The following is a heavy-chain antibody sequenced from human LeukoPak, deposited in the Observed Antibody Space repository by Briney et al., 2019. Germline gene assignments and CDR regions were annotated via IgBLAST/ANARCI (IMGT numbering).Heavy chain of an antibody. CDR3: AKDRGYCSGGSCYSGVGFWFDY. V-gene: IGHV3-23*01. D-gene: IGHD2-15*01. J-gene: IGHJ4*02. CDR1: EFTFSNYG. Sequence: PGGSLRLSCAASEFTFSNYGMTWVRQAPGKGLEWVSSISTSGGSTYYADSVKGRFTISRDNSKNTLYLQMNSLRAEDTAVYYCAKDRGYCSGGSCYSGVGFWFDYWGQGTLVTVSS. CDR2: ISTSGGST.